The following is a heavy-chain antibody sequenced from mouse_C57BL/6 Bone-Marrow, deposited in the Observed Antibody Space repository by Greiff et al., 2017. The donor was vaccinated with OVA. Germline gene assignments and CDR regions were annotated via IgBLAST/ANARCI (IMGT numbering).Heavy chain of an antibody. J-gene: IGHJ3*01. CDR1: GYAFTNYL. CDR2: INPGSGGT. CDR3: ARSGRY. D-gene: IGHD3-1*01. Sequence: QVQLQQSGAELVRPGTSVKVSCKASGYAFTNYLIEWVKQRPGQGLEWIGVINPGSGGTNYNEKFKGKATLTADKSSSTAYMQLSSLTSEDSAVYFCARSGRYRGQGTLVTVSA. V-gene: IGHV1-54*01.